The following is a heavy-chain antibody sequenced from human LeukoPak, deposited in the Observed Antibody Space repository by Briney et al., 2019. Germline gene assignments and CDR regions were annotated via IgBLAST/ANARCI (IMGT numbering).Heavy chain of an antibody. CDR1: GYTFTGYY. J-gene: IGHJ4*02. V-gene: IGHV1-8*02. CDR2: MNPNSGNT. CDR3: ARGRGYSSGPGFDY. Sequence: GASVKVSCKASGYTFTGYYMHWVRQATGQGLEWMGWMNPNSGNTGYAQKFQGRVTMTRNTSISTAYMELSSLRSEDTAVYYCARGRGYSSGPGFDYWGQGTLVTVSS. D-gene: IGHD6-19*01.